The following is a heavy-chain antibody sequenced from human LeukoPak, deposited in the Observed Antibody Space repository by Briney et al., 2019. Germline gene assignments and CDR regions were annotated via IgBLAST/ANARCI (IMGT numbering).Heavy chain of an antibody. D-gene: IGHD1-1*01. CDR1: GGTFSSYA. CDR2: IIPIFGTA. CDR3: ARAGGFGNDDTFDY. Sequence: AASVKVSCTASGGTFSSYAISWVRQAPGQGLEWMGGIIPIFGTANYAQKFQGRVTITADESTSTAYMELSSLRSEDTAVYYCARAGGFGNDDTFDYWGQGTLVTVSS. J-gene: IGHJ4*02. V-gene: IGHV1-69*13.